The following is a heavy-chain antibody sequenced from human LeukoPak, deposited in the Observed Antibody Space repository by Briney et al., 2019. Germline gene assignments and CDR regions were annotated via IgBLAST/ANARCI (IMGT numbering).Heavy chain of an antibody. J-gene: IGHJ4*02. V-gene: IGHV1-2*02. CDR1: GYTFTGYY. D-gene: IGHD3-22*01. Sequence: GASVTVSCKASGYTFTGYYMHWVRQAPGQGLEWMGWINPNSGGTNYAQKFQGRVTMTRDTSISTAYMELSRLRSDDTAVYYCARGRYYDSSGYCYDYWGQGTLVTVSS. CDR3: ARGRYYDSSGYCYDY. CDR2: INPNSGGT.